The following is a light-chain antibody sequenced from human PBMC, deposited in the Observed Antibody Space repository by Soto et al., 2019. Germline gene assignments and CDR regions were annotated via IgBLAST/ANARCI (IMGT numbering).Light chain of an antibody. CDR3: SAYGGSNNYVL. CDR2: EVT. Sequence: QSALTQPASVSGSPGQSITISCTGTNSDVGGYKFVSWYQQHPGKGPKLMIYEVTKRPSGVPDRFSGSKSGNTASLTVSGLQAEDEADYYCSAYGGSNNYVLFGGGTKLTVL. J-gene: IGLJ2*01. CDR1: NSDVGGYKF. V-gene: IGLV2-8*01.